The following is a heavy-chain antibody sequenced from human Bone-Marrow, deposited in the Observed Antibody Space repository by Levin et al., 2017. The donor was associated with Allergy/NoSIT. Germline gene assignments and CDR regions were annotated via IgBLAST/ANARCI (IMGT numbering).Heavy chain of an antibody. V-gene: IGHV3-11*01. CDR1: GFTFSDHY. Sequence: PGGSLRLSCAGSGFTFSDHYMSWIRQAPGKGLEWVSYIGGSGTAIWYADSVKGRFTTSRDNAKNSVYLEMNSLGVEDTAVYYCARDREGRYWFDPWGQGTLVTVSS. CDR2: IGGSGTAI. CDR3: ARDREGRYWFDP. J-gene: IGHJ5*02.